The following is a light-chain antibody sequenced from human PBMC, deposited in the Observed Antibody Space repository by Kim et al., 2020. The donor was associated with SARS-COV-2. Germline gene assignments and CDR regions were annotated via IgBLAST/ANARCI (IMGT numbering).Light chain of an antibody. Sequence: SVAPGQTVSISCSGERLGDKYAFWYQERAGQAPMLVIYQGDKRPSGIPARFSGFLSGNTATLTISGTQPMDEADYYCQAWDSSTAIFGGGTKLTVL. CDR1: RLGDKY. J-gene: IGLJ2*01. CDR2: QGD. CDR3: QAWDSSTAI. V-gene: IGLV3-1*01.